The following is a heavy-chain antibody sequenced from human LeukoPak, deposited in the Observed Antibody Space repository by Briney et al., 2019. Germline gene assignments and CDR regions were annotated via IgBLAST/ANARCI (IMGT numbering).Heavy chain of an antibody. Sequence: GGSLRLSCAASGFTFSSYSMNWVRQAPGKGLEWVSYLSSSSNTIYYADSVKGRFTISRDNAKNSLYLQMNSLRAEDTAVYYCECDYWGQGTLVTVSS. CDR1: GFTFSSYS. V-gene: IGHV3-48*01. J-gene: IGHJ4*02. CDR3: ECDY. CDR2: LSSSSNTI.